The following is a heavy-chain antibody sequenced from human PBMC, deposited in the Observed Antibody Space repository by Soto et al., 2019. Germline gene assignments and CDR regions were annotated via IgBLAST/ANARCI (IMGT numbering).Heavy chain of an antibody. CDR1: GGSFRGCD. D-gene: IGHD1-26*01. CDR3: ARGRLDVGQRGTYTRPYPFAY. J-gene: IGHJ4*02. CDR2: INHSGST. V-gene: IGHV4-34*01. Sequence: SETRSLTCGGYGGSFRGCDWTGSRQPPGTGLEWIGEINHSGSTNYNPSLKSRVTISVDTSKNQFSLNLSSVTAADTAVYYCARGRLDVGQRGTYTRPYPFAYRGQGRLVT.